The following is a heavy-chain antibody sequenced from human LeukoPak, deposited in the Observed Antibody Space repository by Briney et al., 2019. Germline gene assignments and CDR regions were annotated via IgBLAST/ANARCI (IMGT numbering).Heavy chain of an antibody. J-gene: IGHJ4*02. CDR3: GXGVHPXSRXIWRY. V-gene: IGHV4-59*01. CDR2: IXYSGST. D-gene: IGHD2-2*01. Sequence: SETLSLTCTVSGGSISSYYWSWIRQPPGKGLEWIGYIXYSGSTXXXXSXXXRVTISVDTSKNQFSLKLSSVTAADTAVYYCGXGVHPXSRXIWRYWGPGTLVTVSS. CDR1: GGSISSYY.